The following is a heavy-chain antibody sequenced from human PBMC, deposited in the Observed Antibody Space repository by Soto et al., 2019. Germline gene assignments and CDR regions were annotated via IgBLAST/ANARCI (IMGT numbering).Heavy chain of an antibody. CDR2: MSYDGGTT. CDR1: GFIFSNNG. J-gene: IGHJ4*02. D-gene: IGHD6-19*01. V-gene: IGHV3-15*01. CDR3: RTQWLD. Sequence: VGSLRLSCVGSGFIFSNNGMHWVRQTPGKGLEWVAFMSYDGGTTDYAAPVKGRFTISRDDSKNTVYLQMSSLKTEDTAVYYCRTQWLDWGQGTLVTVSS.